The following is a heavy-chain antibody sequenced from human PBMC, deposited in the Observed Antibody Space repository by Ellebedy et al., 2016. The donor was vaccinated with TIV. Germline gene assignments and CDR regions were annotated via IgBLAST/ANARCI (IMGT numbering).Heavy chain of an antibody. J-gene: IGHJ4*02. D-gene: IGHD3-10*01. CDR3: ARDFRGSVDY. CDR2: IYSDGSTI. V-gene: IGHV3-74*01. Sequence: PGGSLRLSCAASGFIFGGYWLHWVPQAPGKGLVWVSLIYSDGSTIAYADSVKGRFTISRDNAKNTLYLQMNSLRAEDTAVYYCARDFRGSVDYWGQGTLVTVSS. CDR1: GFIFGGYW.